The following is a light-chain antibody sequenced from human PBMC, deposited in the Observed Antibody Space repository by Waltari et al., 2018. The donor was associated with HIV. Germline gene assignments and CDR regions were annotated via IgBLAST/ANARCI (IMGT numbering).Light chain of an antibody. CDR2: DVN. Sequence: QSALSQPASVSASPGQSVAISCSGGAGDIGRYNYVSWYQQHPDKTPRLILFDVNNRPSGISDRSSGSKSGTTASLTISTVQTDDEADYYCASYTVNSTGVFGTGTKLTVL. CDR3: ASYTVNSTGV. J-gene: IGLJ1*01. CDR1: AGDIGRYNY. V-gene: IGLV2-14*03.